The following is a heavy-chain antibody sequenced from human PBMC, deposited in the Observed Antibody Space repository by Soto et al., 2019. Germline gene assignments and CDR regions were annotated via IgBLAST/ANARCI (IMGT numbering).Heavy chain of an antibody. Sequence: SETLSLTCTVSGGSISSSNYFWGWIRQPPGKGLEWIGNIFYRGSTYYNPSLKSRLTMSVDTSKNQFSLKLSSVTAADTAVYYCARLWLWPPSSYYFDYWGQGTLVTVSS. D-gene: IGHD6-19*01. CDR3: ARLWLWPPSSYYFDY. V-gene: IGHV4-39*01. J-gene: IGHJ4*02. CDR2: IFYRGST. CDR1: GGSISSSNYF.